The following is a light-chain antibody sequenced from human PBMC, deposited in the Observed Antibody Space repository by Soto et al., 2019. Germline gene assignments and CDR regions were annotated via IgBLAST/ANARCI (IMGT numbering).Light chain of an antibody. V-gene: IGKV3-15*01. CDR1: QSVSYN. CDR2: GAF. J-gene: IGKJ4*01. CDR3: QQYKNWPPLT. Sequence: EIVMTQSPATLSVSPGERATLSCRASQSVSYNFAWYQQTPGQGPRLLIYGAFTRATGIPARFSGSGSGTEFTLTISSLQSEDFAVYYCQQYKNWPPLTFGGGTKVEIK.